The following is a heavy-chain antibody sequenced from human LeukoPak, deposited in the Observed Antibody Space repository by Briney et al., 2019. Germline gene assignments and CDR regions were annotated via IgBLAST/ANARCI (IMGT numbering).Heavy chain of an antibody. J-gene: IGHJ6*02. CDR3: ARDPLESAYYHYYYYGMDV. V-gene: IGHV3-33*01. CDR2: IWYGGSNK. D-gene: IGHD3-22*01. CDR1: GFKFSSYG. Sequence: GGSLRLSCAASGFKFSSYGMHWVRQAPGKGLEWVAIIWYGGSNKYYADSVKGRFIISRDNSKNTLYLQMNSLRAEDTAVYYCARDPLESAYYHYYYYGMDVWGQGTTVTVSS.